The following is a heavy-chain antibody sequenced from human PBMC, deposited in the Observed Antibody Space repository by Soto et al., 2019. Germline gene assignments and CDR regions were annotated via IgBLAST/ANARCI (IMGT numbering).Heavy chain of an antibody. CDR2: ISAHNGNT. CDR1: GYIFTTYG. V-gene: IGHV1-18*01. Sequence: QVHLVQSGAEVKKPGASVKVSCKGSGYIFTTYGITWVRQAPGQGLEWMGWISAHNGNTNYAQKLQGRVTVTRDTSTSTAYMELMNLRSDDTAVYYCATGRYGDYWGQGALVTVSS. D-gene: IGHD1-1*01. J-gene: IGHJ4*02. CDR3: ATGRYGDY.